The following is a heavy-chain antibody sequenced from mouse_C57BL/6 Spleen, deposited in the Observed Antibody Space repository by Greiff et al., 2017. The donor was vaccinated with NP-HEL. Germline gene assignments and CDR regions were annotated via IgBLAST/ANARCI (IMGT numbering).Heavy chain of an antibody. D-gene: IGHD1-1*01. CDR2: IDPETGGT. Sequence: QVQLQQSGAELVRPGASVTLSCKASGYTFTDYEMHWVKQTPVHGLEWIGAIDPETGGTAYNQKFKGKAILTADKSSSTAYMELRSLTSEDSAVYYCTYYGSRIRGFAYWGQGTLSLSLQ. V-gene: IGHV1-15*01. CDR3: TYYGSRIRGFAY. J-gene: IGHJ3*01. CDR1: GYTFTDYE.